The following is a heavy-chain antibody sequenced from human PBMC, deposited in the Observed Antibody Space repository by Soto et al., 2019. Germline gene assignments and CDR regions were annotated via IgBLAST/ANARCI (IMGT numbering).Heavy chain of an antibody. J-gene: IGHJ5*02. CDR2: IYHSGST. Sequence: PSETLSLTCAVSGGSISSGGYSWSWIRQPPGKGLEWIGYIYHSGSTYYNPSLKSRVTISVDRSKNQFSLKLSSVTAADTAVYYCARSYGDYVRWFDPWGQGTLVTVSS. V-gene: IGHV4-30-2*01. CDR3: ARSYGDYVRWFDP. D-gene: IGHD4-17*01. CDR1: GGSISSGGYS.